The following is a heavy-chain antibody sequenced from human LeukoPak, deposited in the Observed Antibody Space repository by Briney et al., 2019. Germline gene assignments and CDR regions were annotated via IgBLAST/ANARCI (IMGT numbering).Heavy chain of an antibody. V-gene: IGHV4-34*01. J-gene: IGHJ5*02. CDR2: INHSGST. CDR1: GGSFSGYY. Sequence: SETLSLTCAVYGGSFSGYYWSWIRQPPGKGLEWIGEINHSGSTNYNPSLKGRVTISVDTSKNQFSLKLSSVTAADTAVYYCARGGVEMEMAYNWFDPWGQGTLVTVSS. D-gene: IGHD5-24*01. CDR3: ARGGVEMEMAYNWFDP.